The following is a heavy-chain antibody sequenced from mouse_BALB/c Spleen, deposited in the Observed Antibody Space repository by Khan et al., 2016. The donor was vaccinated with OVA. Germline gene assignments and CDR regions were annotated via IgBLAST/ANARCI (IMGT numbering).Heavy chain of an antibody. J-gene: IGHJ2*01. V-gene: IGHV3-2*02. CDR3: ARTARIKY. CDR1: GYSITSGYG. CDR2: ISYSGST. D-gene: IGHD1-2*01. Sequence: EVQLQESGPGLVKPSQSLSLTCTVTGYSITSGYGWNWIRQSPGNKLEWMGYISYSGSTNYNPSLKSRIPITRDTSKNQFFLQLNSVTTEDTATSYCARTARIKYWGQGTTLTVSS.